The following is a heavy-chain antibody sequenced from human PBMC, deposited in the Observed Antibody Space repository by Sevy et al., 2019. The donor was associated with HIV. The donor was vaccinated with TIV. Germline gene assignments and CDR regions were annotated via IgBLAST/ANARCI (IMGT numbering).Heavy chain of an antibody. CDR1: GFTFSSYW. V-gene: IGHV3-7*01. D-gene: IGHD2-15*01. Sequence: GGSLRLSCAASGFTFSSYWMSWVRQAPGKGLEWVANIKQDGSEKYYVDSVKGRFTISRDNAKNSLYLKMNSLRAEDTAVYYCARDLLGYCSGGSCYGEVFDYWGQGTLVTVSS. CDR3: ARDLLGYCSGGSCYGEVFDY. J-gene: IGHJ4*02. CDR2: IKQDGSEK.